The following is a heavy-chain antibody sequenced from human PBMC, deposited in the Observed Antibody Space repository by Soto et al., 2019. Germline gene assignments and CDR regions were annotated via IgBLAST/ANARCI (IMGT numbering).Heavy chain of an antibody. D-gene: IGHD3-22*01. Sequence: SETLSLTCTVSGGSISSSSDYCAWIRQPPGKWLDWIGSIYYSGSTYYNPSLKSRVTISVDTSKNQFSLKLSSVTAADTAVYYCARSYYYDSSGYPNDALDIWGQGTMVT. J-gene: IGHJ3*02. CDR1: GGSISSSSDY. CDR3: ARSYYYDSSGYPNDALDI. CDR2: IYYSGST. V-gene: IGHV4-39*01.